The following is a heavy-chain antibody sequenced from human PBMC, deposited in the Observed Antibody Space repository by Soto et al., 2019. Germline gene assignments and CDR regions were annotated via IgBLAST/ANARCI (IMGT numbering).Heavy chain of an antibody. J-gene: IGHJ5*02. V-gene: IGHV4-59*01. CDR1: GGSISSYY. CDR2: IHYSGST. D-gene: IGHD3-3*01. CDR3: ARSFWSPENWLDP. Sequence: PSEALSLTCTVSGGSISSYYWSWIRQPPGKGLEYIGYIHYSGSTNYKPSLRSRVTISVDTSKNQFSLKLSSVTAADTAVYYCARSFWSPENWLDPWGQGTLVTVSS.